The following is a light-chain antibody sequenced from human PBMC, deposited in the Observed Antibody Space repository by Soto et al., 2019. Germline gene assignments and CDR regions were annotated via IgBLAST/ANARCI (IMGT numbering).Light chain of an antibody. CDR1: QSLLHSNGYNY. V-gene: IGKV2-28*01. CDR2: LGS. Sequence: DIVITQSPLSLPVTPGEPSSISCRSSQSLLHSNGYNYLDWYLQKPGQSPQLLIYLGSNRASGVPDRFSGSGSGTDFTLKISRVEAEDVGVYYCMQALQTPYNFGQGTKLEIK. CDR3: MQALQTPYN. J-gene: IGKJ2*01.